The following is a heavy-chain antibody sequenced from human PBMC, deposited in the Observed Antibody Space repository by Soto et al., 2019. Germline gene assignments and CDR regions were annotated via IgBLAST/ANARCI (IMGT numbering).Heavy chain of an antibody. CDR2: INSDGSST. CDR3: ARVWFGELVPMFDP. D-gene: IGHD3-10*01. CDR1: GFTFSSYW. V-gene: IGHV3-74*01. Sequence: GGSLRLSCAASGFTFSSYWMHWVRQAPGKGLVWVSRINSDGSSTSYADSVKGRFTISRDNAKNTLYLQMNSLRAEDTAVYYCARVWFGELVPMFDPWGQGTLVTVSS. J-gene: IGHJ5*02.